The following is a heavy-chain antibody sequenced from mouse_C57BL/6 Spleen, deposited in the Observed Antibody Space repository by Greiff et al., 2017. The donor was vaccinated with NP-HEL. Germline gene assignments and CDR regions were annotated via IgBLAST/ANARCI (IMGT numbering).Heavy chain of an antibody. D-gene: IGHD1-1*01. Sequence: EVKLVESGGGLVKPGGSLKLSCAASGFTFSDYGMHWVRQAPEKGLEWVAYISSGSSTIYYADTVKGRFTISRDNAKNTLFLQMTSLRSEDTAMYYCARYPVVSYYAMDYWGQGTSVTVSS. CDR3: ARYPVVSYYAMDY. V-gene: IGHV5-17*01. CDR1: GFTFSDYG. J-gene: IGHJ4*01. CDR2: ISSGSSTI.